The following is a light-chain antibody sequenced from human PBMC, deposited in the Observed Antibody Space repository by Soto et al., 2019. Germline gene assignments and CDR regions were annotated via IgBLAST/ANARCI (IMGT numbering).Light chain of an antibody. CDR3: SSSKTTRAYV. V-gene: IGLV2-14*03. Sequence: SVLTQPASVSGSPGQSITISCTGTSGDVGRYNYVSWYQQHPGKTPKLMIYDVTDRSSGVSNRFSGSKSGNTASLTISGLRAEDEADYYCSSSKTTRAYVFGTGTKVTVL. J-gene: IGLJ1*01. CDR1: SGDVGRYNY. CDR2: DVT.